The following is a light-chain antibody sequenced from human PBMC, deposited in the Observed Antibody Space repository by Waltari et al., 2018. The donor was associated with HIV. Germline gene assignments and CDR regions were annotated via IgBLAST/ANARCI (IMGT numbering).Light chain of an antibody. CDR2: EVT. CDR3: SSYTSSSTQV. CDR1: SSYVSGYTY. J-gene: IGLJ3*02. V-gene: IGLV2-14*03. Sequence: QSALTQPASVSGSPGQSITISCTGTSSYVSGYTYVSWYQQHPCKAPKLMIYEVTNRPSGVSNRFSGSKSGNTASLTISGLQAEDEADYYCSSYTSSSTQVFGGGTKVTVL.